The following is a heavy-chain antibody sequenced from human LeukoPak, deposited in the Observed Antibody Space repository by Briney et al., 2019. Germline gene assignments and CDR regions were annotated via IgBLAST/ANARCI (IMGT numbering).Heavy chain of an antibody. V-gene: IGHV1-3*01. J-gene: IGHJ4*02. CDR2: INAGNGNT. CDR3: ARDRGGTGDFDY. D-gene: IGHD1-1*01. CDR1: GYTFTSYA. Sequence: GASVKVSCKASGYTFTSYAMHWVRQAPGQRLELMGWINAGNGNTKYSQKFQGRVTITRDTSASTAYMELSSLRSEDTAVYHCARDRGGTGDFDYWGQGTLVTVSS.